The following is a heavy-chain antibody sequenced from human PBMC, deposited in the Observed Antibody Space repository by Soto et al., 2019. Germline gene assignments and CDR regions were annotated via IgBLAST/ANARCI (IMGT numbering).Heavy chain of an antibody. J-gene: IGHJ6*02. D-gene: IGHD6-6*01. Sequence: PGESQKISCKGSGYSFTSYWIGWVRQMPGKGLEWMGIIYPGDSDTRYSPSFEGQVTISADKSITTAYLQWSSLKASDTAMYYCARPSYSSSRYYGMDVWGQGTTVTVSS. CDR3: ARPSYSSSRYYGMDV. CDR2: IYPGDSDT. V-gene: IGHV5-51*01. CDR1: GYSFTSYW.